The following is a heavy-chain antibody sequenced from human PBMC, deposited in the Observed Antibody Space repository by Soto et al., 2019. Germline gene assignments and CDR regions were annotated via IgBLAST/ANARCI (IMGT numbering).Heavy chain of an antibody. D-gene: IGHD1-26*01. V-gene: IGHV1-3*01. CDR2: INAGNGNT. J-gene: IGHJ4*02. CDR1: GYTFTSYA. CDR3: ARDLGVGAASDY. Sequence: QVQLVQSGAEVKKPGASVKVSCKASGYTFTSYAMHCVRQAPGQRLEWMGWINAGNGNTKYSQKFQGRVTITRDTSASTAYMELSSLRSEDTAVYYCARDLGVGAASDYWGQGTLVIVSS.